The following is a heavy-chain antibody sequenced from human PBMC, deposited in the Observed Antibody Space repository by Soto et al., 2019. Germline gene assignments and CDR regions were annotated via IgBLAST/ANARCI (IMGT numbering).Heavy chain of an antibody. CDR1: GGTFSSYT. J-gene: IGHJ4*02. CDR3: ARSYYDSSGPLDY. CDR2: IIPILGIA. Sequence: SVKVSCKASGGTFSSYTISWVRQAPGQGLEWMGRIIPILGIANYAQKFQGRVTITADKSTSTAYMELSSLRSEDTAVYYCARSYYDSSGPLDYWGQGTLVTVSS. V-gene: IGHV1-69*02. D-gene: IGHD3-22*01.